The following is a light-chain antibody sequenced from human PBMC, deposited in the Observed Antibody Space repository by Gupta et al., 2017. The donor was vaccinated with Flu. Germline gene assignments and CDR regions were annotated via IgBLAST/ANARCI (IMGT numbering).Light chain of an antibody. J-gene: IGLJ3*02. CDR3: SSFTSTNTWV. Sequence: QSALTQPASVSGSPGQSITISCTGTSTDVAGYDYVSWFQQHPGKAPKLMIYEVSNRPSGVSNRFSGSKSGNAASLTISGLQAEDEADYYCSSFTSTNTWVFGGGTKLTGL. CDR1: STDVAGYDY. V-gene: IGLV2-14*01. CDR2: EVS.